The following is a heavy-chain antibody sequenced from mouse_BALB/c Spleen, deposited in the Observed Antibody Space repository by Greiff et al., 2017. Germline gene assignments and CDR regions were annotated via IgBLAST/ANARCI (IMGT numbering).Heavy chain of an antibody. V-gene: IGHV2-9*02. CDR3: ARGNYGNYKGYAMDY. CDR1: GFSLTSYG. D-gene: IGHD2-1*01. Sequence: QVQLQQSGPGLVAPSQSLSITCTVSGFSLTSYGVHWVRQPPGKGLEWLGVIWAGGSTNYNSALMSRLSISKDNSKSQVFLKMNSLQTDDTAMYYCARGNYGNYKGYAMDYWGQGTSVTVSS. CDR2: IWAGGST. J-gene: IGHJ4*01.